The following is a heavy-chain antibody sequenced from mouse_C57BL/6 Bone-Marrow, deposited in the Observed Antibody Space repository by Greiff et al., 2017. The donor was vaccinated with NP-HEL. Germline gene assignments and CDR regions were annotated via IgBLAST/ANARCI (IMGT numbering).Heavy chain of an antibody. Sequence: QVQLKESGAELAKPGASVKLSCKASGYTFTSYWMHWVKQRPGQGLEWIGYINPSSGYTKYNQKFKDKATLTADKSSSTAYMQLSSLTYEDSAVYYCARWGNYYGSSYGTAWFAYWGQGTLVTVSA. D-gene: IGHD1-1*01. V-gene: IGHV1-7*01. CDR2: INPSSGYT. CDR3: ARWGNYYGSSYGTAWFAY. J-gene: IGHJ3*01. CDR1: GYTFTSYW.